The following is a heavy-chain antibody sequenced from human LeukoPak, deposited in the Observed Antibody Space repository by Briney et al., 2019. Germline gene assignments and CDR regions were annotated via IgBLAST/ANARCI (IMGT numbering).Heavy chain of an antibody. CDR3: AKSRGPSYDHFFDS. D-gene: IGHD3-10*01. CDR1: GFTFSSYA. CDR2: ISGSGGST. J-gene: IGHJ4*02. V-gene: IGHV3-23*01. Sequence: GRSLRPSCAASGFTFSSYAMSWVRQAPGKGLEWVSAISGSGGSTYYADSVKGRFTISRDNSKNTLYLQMNSLRVEDTAVYYCAKSRGPSYDHFFDSWGQGTLVTVSS.